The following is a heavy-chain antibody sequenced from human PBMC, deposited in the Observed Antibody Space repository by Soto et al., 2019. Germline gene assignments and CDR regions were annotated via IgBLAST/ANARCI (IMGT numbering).Heavy chain of an antibody. Sequence: GGSLRLSCAASGFTFSSYGMHWVRQAPGKGLEWVAVIWYDGSNKYYADSVKGRFTISRDNSKNTLYLQMNSLRAEDTAVYYCARDSSSFLEWVHIDYWGQGTLVTVSS. CDR1: GFTFSSYG. CDR3: ARDSSSFLEWVHIDY. V-gene: IGHV3-33*01. J-gene: IGHJ4*02. CDR2: IWYDGSNK. D-gene: IGHD3-3*01.